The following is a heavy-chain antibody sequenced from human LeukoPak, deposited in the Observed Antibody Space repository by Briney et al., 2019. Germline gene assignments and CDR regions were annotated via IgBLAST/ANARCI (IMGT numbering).Heavy chain of an antibody. D-gene: IGHD6-6*01. Sequence: KPSETLSLTCTVSGGSISSSSYYWGWIRQPPGKGLEWIGSIYYSGSTYYNPSLKSRVTISVDTSKNQFSLKLSSVTAADTAVYYCARPSWYSSSSGGSYWFDPWGREPWSPSPQ. CDR1: GGSISSSSYY. CDR3: ARPSWYSSSSGGSYWFDP. V-gene: IGHV4-39*01. CDR2: IYYSGST. J-gene: IGHJ5*02.